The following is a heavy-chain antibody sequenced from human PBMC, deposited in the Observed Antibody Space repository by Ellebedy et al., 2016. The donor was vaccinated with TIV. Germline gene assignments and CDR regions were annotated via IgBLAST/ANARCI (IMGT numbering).Heavy chain of an antibody. CDR2: ISGDSSTT. CDR1: GFTFGPYA. CDR3: ARALFGGHDY. J-gene: IGHJ4*02. Sequence: GESLKISXAASGFTFGPYAMSWVRQGQGKGLECVSAISGDSSTTFYADSVKGRFTISRDNSRSTLYLQINSLRVEDTAVYYCARALFGGHDYWGQGALVTVSS. V-gene: IGHV3-23*01. D-gene: IGHD4-23*01.